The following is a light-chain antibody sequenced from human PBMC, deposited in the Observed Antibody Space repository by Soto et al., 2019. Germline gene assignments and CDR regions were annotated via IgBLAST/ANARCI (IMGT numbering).Light chain of an antibody. CDR2: GAS. CDR3: QQYNTWRT. J-gene: IGKJ1*01. V-gene: IGKV3-15*01. CDR1: QSISSN. Sequence: EIVLMPLLAVPSEYQGERATLSCRASQSISSNLAWFQQKPGQAPRLLIYGASTRAAGIPARFSGSGSGTEFTLTISSLQSEDFAVYYCQQYNTWRTFGQGTK.